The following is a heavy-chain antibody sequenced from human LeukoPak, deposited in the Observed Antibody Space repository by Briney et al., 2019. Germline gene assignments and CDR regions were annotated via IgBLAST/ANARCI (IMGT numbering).Heavy chain of an antibody. V-gene: IGHV4-59*01. CDR3: ARGGAWFDP. Sequence: PSETLSLTCAVSGGSISSYYWSWIRQPPGKGLEWIGYIYYSGSTNYNSSLKSRVTISVDTSKNQFSLKLSPVTAADTAVYYCARGGAWFDPWGQGTLVTVSS. CDR2: IYYSGST. J-gene: IGHJ5*02. D-gene: IGHD4/OR15-4a*01. CDR1: GGSISSYY.